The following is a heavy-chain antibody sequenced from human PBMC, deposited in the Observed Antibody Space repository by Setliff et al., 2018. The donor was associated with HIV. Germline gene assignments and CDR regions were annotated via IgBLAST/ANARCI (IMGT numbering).Heavy chain of an antibody. CDR1: GFSFSGYG. Sequence: SLRLSCAASGFSFSGYGMHWVRQAPGKGLEWVAFIWHDGNNIKYADSVKGRFTISRDNSKNTLYLQMNSLRIEDSGAYYCANSYSASGNYHYYDYLDVWGKGTTVTVSS. V-gene: IGHV3-30*02. J-gene: IGHJ6*03. CDR3: ANSYSASGNYHYYDYLDV. D-gene: IGHD3-10*01. CDR2: IWHDGNNI.